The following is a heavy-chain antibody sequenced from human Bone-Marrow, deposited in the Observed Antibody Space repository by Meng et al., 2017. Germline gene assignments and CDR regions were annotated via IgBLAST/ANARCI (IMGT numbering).Heavy chain of an antibody. CDR1: GGSFSTYY. Sequence: QVQLPQWGAGLLKPSETPSPPCAVYGGSFSTYYWSWIRQPPGKGLEWIGEINHSGTTNYSPSLRSRITISVDTSKNQFSLKLSSVTAADTAVYYCARRETSGSYSPWGQGTLVTVSS. V-gene: IGHV4-34*01. J-gene: IGHJ5*02. D-gene: IGHD3-10*01. CDR3: ARRETSGSYSP. CDR2: INHSGTT.